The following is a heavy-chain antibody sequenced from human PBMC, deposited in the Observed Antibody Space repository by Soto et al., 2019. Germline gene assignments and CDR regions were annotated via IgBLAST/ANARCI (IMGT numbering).Heavy chain of an antibody. CDR2: VYGDGDK. J-gene: IGHJ3*01. V-gene: IGHV2-5*02. CDR3: AHNIGGDYVYGFDF. CDR1: GISLTTSGEG. D-gene: IGHD3-16*01. Sequence: QIALKESGPTLVKPTQTLTLTCTFSGISLTTSGEGVGWVRQPPGKGLEWVALVYGDGDKRYLTSLKSMLTITKDTSKNQVVLTMTNMDPVDTGTYFCAHNIGGDYVYGFDFWGQGTKVTVSS.